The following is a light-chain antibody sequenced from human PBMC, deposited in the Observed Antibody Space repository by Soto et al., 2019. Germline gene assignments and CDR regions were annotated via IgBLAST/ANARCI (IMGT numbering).Light chain of an antibody. CDR2: GAS. Sequence: EIVMTQSPATLSVSPGESATLSCMASESISGNLAWYQQTPGLSPRLLIYGASTRATGIPARFSGSGSGTEFTLTISSLQSEDFAVYYCQQYNNWPLTFGGGTKVDIK. CDR1: ESISGN. CDR3: QQYNNWPLT. J-gene: IGKJ4*01. V-gene: IGKV3-15*01.